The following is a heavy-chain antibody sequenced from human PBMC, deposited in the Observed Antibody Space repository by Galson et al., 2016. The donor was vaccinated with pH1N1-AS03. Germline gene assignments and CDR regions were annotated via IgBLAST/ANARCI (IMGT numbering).Heavy chain of an antibody. CDR3: VTDGTFGSTIEH. CDR1: GFTFSKTG. CDR2: IDEGGSHP. J-gene: IGHJ6*02. V-gene: IGHV3-21*01. Sequence: SLRLSCAASGFTFSKTGMNWVRQAPGKGPEWVSSIDEGGSHPYSADSLQGRFTISRDNTKNSLFLHMNSLSAEDTAVYYCVTDGTFGSTIEHWGQGTTVTVAS. D-gene: IGHD2-15*01.